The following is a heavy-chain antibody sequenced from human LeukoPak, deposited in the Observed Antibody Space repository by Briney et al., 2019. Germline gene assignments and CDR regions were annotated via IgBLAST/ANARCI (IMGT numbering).Heavy chain of an antibody. V-gene: IGHV3-30*02. Sequence: TGGSLRLSCAASGFTFSSYGMHWVRQAPGKGLEWVAFIRYDGINKYYADSVKGRFTVSRDNSKNTLYLQMNSLRAEDTAIYYCARGTYYNTLTGFRGRILGLDYWGQGTLVTVSS. CDR3: ARGTYYNTLTGFRGRILGLDY. CDR1: GFTFSSYG. J-gene: IGHJ4*02. D-gene: IGHD3-9*01. CDR2: IRYDGINK.